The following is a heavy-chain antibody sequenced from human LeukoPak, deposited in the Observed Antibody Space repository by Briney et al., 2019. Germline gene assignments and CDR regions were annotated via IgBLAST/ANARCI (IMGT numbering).Heavy chain of an antibody. CDR3: ATEREGYYYDSSGYYIDY. CDR1: GFTFSSYA. Sequence: GGSLRLSCAASGFTFSSYAMSWVRQAPGKGLEWVSAISGRGGSTYYADSVKGRFTISRDNSKNTLYLQMNSLRAEDTAVYYYATEREGYYYDSSGYYIDYWGQGTLVTVSS. J-gene: IGHJ4*02. V-gene: IGHV3-23*01. CDR2: ISGRGGST. D-gene: IGHD3-22*01.